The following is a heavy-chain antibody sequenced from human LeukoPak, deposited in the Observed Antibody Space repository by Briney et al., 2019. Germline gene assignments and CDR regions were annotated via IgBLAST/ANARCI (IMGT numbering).Heavy chain of an antibody. D-gene: IGHD3-10*01. V-gene: IGHV4-4*07. CDR3: AGVAYASGSYQNWFDP. CDR2: IYTSGST. Sequence: AETLSLTCTVSGGSISSYYWSWIRQPAGKGLEWIGRIYTSGSTNYNPSLKSRVTMSVDTSKNQFSLKLSSVTAADTAVYYCAGVAYASGSYQNWFDPWGQGTLVTVSS. J-gene: IGHJ5*02. CDR1: GGSISSYY.